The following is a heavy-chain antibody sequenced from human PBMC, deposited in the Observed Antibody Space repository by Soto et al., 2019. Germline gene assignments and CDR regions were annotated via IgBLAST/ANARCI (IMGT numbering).Heavy chain of an antibody. D-gene: IGHD4-17*01. CDR3: ARPANTVADHFDL. J-gene: IGHJ4*02. V-gene: IGHV5-51*01. CDR1: GYTFTIYW. CDR2: IYPSDSDT. Sequence: GESLKISCQASGYTFTIYWIGWVRQMPGKGLEWMGIIYPSDSDTRYSPSFQGQVTISADQSINTAYLQWDSLKASDTAIYYCARPANTVADHFDLWGQGTPVTVSS.